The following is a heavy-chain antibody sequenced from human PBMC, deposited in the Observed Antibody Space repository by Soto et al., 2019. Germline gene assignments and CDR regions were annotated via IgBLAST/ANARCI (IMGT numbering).Heavy chain of an antibody. J-gene: IGHJ4*02. V-gene: IGHV3-23*01. CDR1: GFTFSSYA. CDR2: ISGSGGST. CDR3: CELDCSSTSCYRYPQDY. D-gene: IGHD2-2*01. Sequence: EVQLLESGGGLVQPGGSLRLSCAASGFTFSSYAMSWVRQAPGKGLEWVSAISGSGGSTYYADSVKGRFTISRDNSKNTLYLQMNSLRAEDTAVYYCCELDCSSTSCYRYPQDYWGQGTLVTVSS.